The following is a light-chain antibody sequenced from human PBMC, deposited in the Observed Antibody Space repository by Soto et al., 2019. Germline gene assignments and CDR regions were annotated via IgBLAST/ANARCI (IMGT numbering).Light chain of an antibody. Sequence: EIPMTQSASSLSASVGDRASIXCRASQSINNGLAWSQQKPGKAPNLLIYQASSLESVGPPRFSGSGSGTEFTLPISSLQPDDFATYYGQQYYVNPWTFGQGTKVDIK. J-gene: IGKJ1*01. CDR2: QAS. CDR1: QSINNG. CDR3: QQYYVNPWT. V-gene: IGKV1-5*03.